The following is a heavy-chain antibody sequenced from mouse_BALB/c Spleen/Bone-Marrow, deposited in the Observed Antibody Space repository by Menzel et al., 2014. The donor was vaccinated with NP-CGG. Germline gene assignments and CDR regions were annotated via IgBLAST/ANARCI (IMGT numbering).Heavy chain of an antibody. Sequence: VQLQQSGPGLVSPSQRLSITCTVSGFSLSRYSLHWVRQPPGKGLEWLGMVWGGGSTDYNSALKSRLSISKDSSKSQVFLKMKSLQTDDTAMYYCARKDGSSYYYGMDYWGQGTSVTVSS. CDR2: VWGGGST. CDR1: GFSLSRYS. J-gene: IGHJ4*01. D-gene: IGHD1-1*01. CDR3: ARKDGSSYYYGMDY. V-gene: IGHV2-6-4*01.